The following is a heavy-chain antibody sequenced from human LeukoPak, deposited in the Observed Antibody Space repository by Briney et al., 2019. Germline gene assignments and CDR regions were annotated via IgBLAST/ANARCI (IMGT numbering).Heavy chain of an antibody. CDR3: ARAIGIAVAGTHHTGGY. Sequence: ASVKVSCKASGYTFTGYYMHWVRQAPGQGLEWMGWINPNSGGTNYAQKFQGRVTMTRDTSISTAYMELSRLRSDDTAVYYCARAIGIAVAGTHHTGGYWGQGTLVTVSS. V-gene: IGHV1-2*02. CDR1: GYTFTGYY. J-gene: IGHJ4*02. D-gene: IGHD6-19*01. CDR2: INPNSGGT.